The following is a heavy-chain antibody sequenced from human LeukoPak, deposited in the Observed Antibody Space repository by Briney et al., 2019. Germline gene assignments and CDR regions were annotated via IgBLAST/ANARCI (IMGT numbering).Heavy chain of an antibody. CDR1: GFTFSSYS. CDR2: ISSSGSTI. Sequence: SGGSLRLSCTASGFTFSSYSMNWVRQAPGKGLEWVSSISSSGSTIYYADSVKGRFTISRDNAKNSLYLQMNSLRAEDTAVYYCARVDPYYYYMDVWGKGTTVTISS. J-gene: IGHJ6*03. CDR3: ARVDPYYYYMDV. V-gene: IGHV3-21*04.